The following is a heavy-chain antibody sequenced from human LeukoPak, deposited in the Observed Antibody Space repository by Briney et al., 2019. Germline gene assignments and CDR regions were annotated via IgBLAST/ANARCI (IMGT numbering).Heavy chain of an antibody. D-gene: IGHD3-3*01. V-gene: IGHV3-7*01. CDR3: ARGSRVRLNYDPKVGGFDY. J-gene: IGHJ4*02. CDR1: GFIFSSYW. CDR2: IKQDGSEK. Sequence: GGSLRLSCAASGFIFSSYWMSWVRQAPGKGLEWVANIKQDGSEKYYVDSVKGRFTISRDNAKNSLYLQMNSLRAEDTAVYYCARGSRVRLNYDPKVGGFDYWGQGTLVTVSS.